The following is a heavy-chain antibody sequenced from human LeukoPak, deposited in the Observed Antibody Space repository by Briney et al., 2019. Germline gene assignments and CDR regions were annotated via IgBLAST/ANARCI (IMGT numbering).Heavy chain of an antibody. CDR3: ARYCSSTSCYTNWFDP. J-gene: IGHJ5*02. Sequence: ASVKVSCKASGYTFTSYGISWVRQAPGQGLEWMGWISVYNGNTNYAQKLQGRVTMTTGTSTSTAYMELRSLRSDDTAVYYCARYCSSTSCYTNWFDPWGQGTLVTVSS. D-gene: IGHD2-2*02. CDR2: ISVYNGNT. CDR1: GYTFTSYG. V-gene: IGHV1-18*01.